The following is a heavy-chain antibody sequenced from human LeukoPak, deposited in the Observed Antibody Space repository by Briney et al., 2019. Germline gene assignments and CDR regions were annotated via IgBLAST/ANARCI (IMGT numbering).Heavy chain of an antibody. D-gene: IGHD1-26*01. Sequence: ASVKVSCKASGCTFTSYDINWVRQATGQGLEWMGWMNPNSGNTGYAQKFQGRVTITADESTSTAYMELSSLRSEDTAVYYCARDGRDYFFRVDSGSYYYYSYGMDVWGQGTTVTVSS. V-gene: IGHV1-8*01. CDR1: GCTFTSYD. CDR2: MNPNSGNT. J-gene: IGHJ6*02. CDR3: ARDGRDYFFRVDSGSYYYYSYGMDV.